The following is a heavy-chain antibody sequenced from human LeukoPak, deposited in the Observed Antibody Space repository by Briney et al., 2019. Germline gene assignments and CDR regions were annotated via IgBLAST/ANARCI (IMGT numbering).Heavy chain of an antibody. CDR3: ARERLYGAAAAYNWFDP. D-gene: IGHD6-13*01. V-gene: IGHV4-4*07. Sequence: SETLSLTCTVSGGSISSYYWSWIRQPAGKGLEWIGRIYTSGSTNYNPSLKSRVTISVDTSKNQFSLKLSSVTAADTAVYYCARERLYGAAAAYNWFDPWGQGTLVTVSS. CDR2: IYTSGST. J-gene: IGHJ5*02. CDR1: GGSISSYY.